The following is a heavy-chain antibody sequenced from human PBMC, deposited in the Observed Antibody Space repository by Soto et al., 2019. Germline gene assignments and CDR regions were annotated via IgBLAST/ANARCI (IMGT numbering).Heavy chain of an antibody. V-gene: IGHV4-59*08. D-gene: IGHD1-26*01. Sequence: QVQLQESGPGLVKPSETLSLTCTVSGGSITNYYCSWFRQPPGKGLEWIGYISYSGASAYNLSLKRRVTMSRDTSKTQFSLMLESVTATDTAVYYCARHGYGSLHGLVDVWGQGTTVIVSS. J-gene: IGHJ6*02. CDR2: ISYSGAS. CDR1: GGSITNYY. CDR3: ARHGYGSLHGLVDV.